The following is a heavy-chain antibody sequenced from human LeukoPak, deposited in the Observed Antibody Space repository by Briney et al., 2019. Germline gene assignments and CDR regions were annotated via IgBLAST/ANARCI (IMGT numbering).Heavy chain of an antibody. J-gene: IGHJ5*02. CDR2: IYYSGST. D-gene: IGHD3-3*01. V-gene: IGHV4-39*07. CDR3: AAYYDFWSAWGFDP. CDR1: GGSISSSSYY. Sequence: PSETLSLTCTVSGGSISSSSYYWGWIRQPPGKGLEWIGSIYYSGSTNYNPSLKSRVTISVDTSKNQFSLKLSSVTAADTAVYYCAAYYDFWSAWGFDPWGQGTLVTVSS.